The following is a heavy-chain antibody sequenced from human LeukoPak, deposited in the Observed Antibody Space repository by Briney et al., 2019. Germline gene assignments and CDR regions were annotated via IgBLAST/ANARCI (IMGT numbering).Heavy chain of an antibody. J-gene: IGHJ4*02. V-gene: IGHV3-33*08. Sequence: GGSLRLSCAASGFTFTTYSMNWVRQAPGKGLEWVAVIWYDGSNKYYADSVKGRFTISRDNSKNTLYLQMNSLRAEDTAVYYCARDHSSGWYSDYFDYWGQGTLVTVSS. CDR3: ARDHSSGWYSDYFDY. D-gene: IGHD6-19*01. CDR2: IWYDGSNK. CDR1: GFTFTTYS.